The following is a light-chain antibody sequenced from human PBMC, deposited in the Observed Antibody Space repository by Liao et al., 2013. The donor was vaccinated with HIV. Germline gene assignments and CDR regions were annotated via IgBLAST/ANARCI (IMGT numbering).Light chain of an antibody. V-gene: IGLV3-21*04. Sequence: SFVLTQPPSVSVAPGKTASITCGGSNIGSKSVHWYQQKPGQAPVLVIYYDTERPSGVPERMSGSKSGNTATLTISRVDAGDEADYYCQVWHSSSDHVVFGGGTKLTVL. CDR2: YDT. J-gene: IGLJ2*01. CDR3: QVWHSSSDHVV. CDR1: NIGSKS.